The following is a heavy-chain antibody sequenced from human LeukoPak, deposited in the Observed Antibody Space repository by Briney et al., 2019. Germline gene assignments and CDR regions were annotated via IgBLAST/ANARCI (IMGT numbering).Heavy chain of an antibody. V-gene: IGHV4-59*01. J-gene: IGHJ4*02. D-gene: IGHD5-18*01. CDR3: ARADTAMAPIPFDY. CDR1: GGSISSYY. CDR2: IYYSGST. Sequence: SETLSLTYTVSGGSISSYYWSWIRQPPGKGLEWIGYIYYSGSTNYNPSLKSRVTISVDTSKNQFSLKLSSVTAADTAVYYCARADTAMAPIPFDYWGQGTLVTVSS.